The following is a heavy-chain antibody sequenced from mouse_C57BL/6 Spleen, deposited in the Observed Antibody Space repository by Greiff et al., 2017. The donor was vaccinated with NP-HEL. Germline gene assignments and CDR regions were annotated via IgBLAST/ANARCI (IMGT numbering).Heavy chain of an antibody. V-gene: IGHV1-55*01. D-gene: IGHD2-2*01. Sequence: QVQLQQPGAELVKPGASVKMSCKASGYTFTSYWITWVKQRPGQGLEWIGDIYPGSGSTNYNEKFKSKATLTVDTSSSTAYMQLSSLTSEDSAVYYCARQHYGYDGGVGYWGQGTTLTVSS. CDR3: ARQHYGYDGGVGY. CDR2: IYPGSGST. J-gene: IGHJ2*01. CDR1: GYTFTSYW.